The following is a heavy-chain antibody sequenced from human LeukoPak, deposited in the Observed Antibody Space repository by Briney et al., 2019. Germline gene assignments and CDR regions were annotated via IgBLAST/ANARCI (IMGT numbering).Heavy chain of an antibody. J-gene: IGHJ4*02. D-gene: IGHD3-22*01. CDR3: AGQFDSGGSYYY. CDR1: GSGYSISGGYY. Sequence: SETLSLTCTVSGSGYSISGGYYWGWIRQPPGKGLEWIGSIYHSGSTYYNPSLKSRVTISVDTSKNQFSLKLNPVTAADTAVYYCAGQFDSGGSYYYWGQGTLVTVSS. V-gene: IGHV4-38-2*02. CDR2: IYHSGST.